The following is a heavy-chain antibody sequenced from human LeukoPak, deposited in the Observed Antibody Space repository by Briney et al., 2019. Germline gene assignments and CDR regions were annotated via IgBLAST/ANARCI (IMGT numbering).Heavy chain of an antibody. D-gene: IGHD5-12*01. Sequence: GRSLRLSCAASGFTFSSYAMHWVRQAPGKGLEWVAVISYDGSNKYYADSVKGRFTISRDNSKNTLYLQMNSLRAEDTAVYYCARGSAPSIVATISPDDAFDIWGQETMVTVSS. CDR3: ARGSAPSIVATISPDDAFDI. J-gene: IGHJ3*02. CDR1: GFTFSSYA. V-gene: IGHV3-30*04. CDR2: ISYDGSNK.